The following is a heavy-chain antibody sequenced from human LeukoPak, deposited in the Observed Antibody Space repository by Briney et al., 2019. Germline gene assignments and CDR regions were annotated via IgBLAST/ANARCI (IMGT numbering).Heavy chain of an antibody. CDR1: GFSVSSPY. Sequence: GGSLRLSCAASGFSVSSPYMSWVRQAPGKGLEWVSVIYHDERTDYADSVRGRFTISRDNSKNTLYLQMNSLRVDDTAVYYCARARRVGYFNWDYWGQGTLVTVSS. CDR2: IYHDERT. J-gene: IGHJ4*02. V-gene: IGHV3-53*01. D-gene: IGHD5-24*01. CDR3: ARARRVGYFNWDY.